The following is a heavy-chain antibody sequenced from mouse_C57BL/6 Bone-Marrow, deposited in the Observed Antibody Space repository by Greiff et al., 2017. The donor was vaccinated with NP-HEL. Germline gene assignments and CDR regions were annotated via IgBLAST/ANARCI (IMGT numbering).Heavy chain of an antibody. CDR3: ARHAHYGYDDGYYSMGY. J-gene: IGHJ4*01. D-gene: IGHD2-2*01. Sequence: EVKVVESGGGLVQPGGSLKLSCAASGFTFSDYYMYWVRQTPEKRLEWVAYISNGGGSTYYPDTVKGRFTISRDNAKNTLYLQMSRLTSEDTAMYYCARHAHYGYDDGYYSMGYWCQGTSVTVAS. CDR1: GFTFSDYY. CDR2: ISNGGGST. V-gene: IGHV5-12*01.